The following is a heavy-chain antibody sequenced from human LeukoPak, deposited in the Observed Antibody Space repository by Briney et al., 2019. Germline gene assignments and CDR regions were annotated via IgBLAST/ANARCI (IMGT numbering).Heavy chain of an antibody. Sequence: SETLSLTCAVYGGSLSGYYWSWIRQPPGKGLEWIGEINHSGSTNYNPSLKSRVTISVDTSKNQFSLKLSSVTAADTAVYYCARGGNRWLRSGVHAPDYWGQGTLVTVSS. J-gene: IGHJ4*02. D-gene: IGHD5-12*01. CDR2: INHSGST. CDR1: GGSLSGYY. V-gene: IGHV4-34*01. CDR3: ARGGNRWLRSGVHAPDY.